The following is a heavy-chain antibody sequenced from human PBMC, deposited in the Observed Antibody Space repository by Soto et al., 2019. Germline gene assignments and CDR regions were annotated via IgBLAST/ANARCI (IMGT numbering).Heavy chain of an antibody. V-gene: IGHV3-72*01. CDR2: TRHKANSYTT. CDR1: GFTFSDHY. J-gene: IGHJ4*02. Sequence: AGGSLRLSCAASGFTFSDHYMDWVRQAPGKGLEWVGRTRHKANSYTTEYAPSVKGRLTISRDDSKDSLYLQMNNLKSEDPAVFYCASDLMATVTYLDCWGQGTPVTVSS. D-gene: IGHD4-17*01. CDR3: ASDLMATVTYLDC.